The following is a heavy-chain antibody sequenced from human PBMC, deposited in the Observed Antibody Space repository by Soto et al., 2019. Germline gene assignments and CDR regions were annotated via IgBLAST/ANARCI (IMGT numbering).Heavy chain of an antibody. J-gene: IGHJ6*02. Sequence: SETLSLTCTVSGGSISNSYWSWIRLSPGKGLEWIGYIYSSGSTNYNPSLESRVTISVDTSKNQFSLKLNSVTAADTAVYYFARDLWGYCGTDCYPLDVWGQGTTVTVSS. CDR3: ARDLWGYCGTDCYPLDV. D-gene: IGHD2-21*02. CDR1: GGSISNSY. CDR2: IYSSGST. V-gene: IGHV4-59*01.